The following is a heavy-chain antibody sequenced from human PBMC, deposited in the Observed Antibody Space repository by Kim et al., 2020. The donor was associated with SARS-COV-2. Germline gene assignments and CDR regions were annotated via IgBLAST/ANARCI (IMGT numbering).Heavy chain of an antibody. Sequence: ASVKVSCKVSGYTLTELSMHWVRQAPGKGLEWMGGFDPEDGETIYAQKFQGRVTMTEDTSTDTAYMELSSLRSEDTAVYYCATSTPFQSRFDSYGSGYWFDPWGQGTLVTVSS. CDR1: GYTLTELS. CDR3: ATSTPFQSRFDSYGSGYWFDP. CDR2: FDPEDGET. J-gene: IGHJ5*02. D-gene: IGHD5-18*01. V-gene: IGHV1-24*01.